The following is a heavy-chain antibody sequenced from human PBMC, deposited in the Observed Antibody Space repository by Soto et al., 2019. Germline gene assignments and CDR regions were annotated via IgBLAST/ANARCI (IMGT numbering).Heavy chain of an antibody. D-gene: IGHD5-12*01. CDR1: GYTFFTYD. V-gene: IGHV1-18*01. CDR3: ARHHGPTTSENWFDP. J-gene: IGHJ5*02. CDR2: SSTYSGDT. Sequence: QVHLVQCGVEVNTPGASVKVSCQASGYTFFTYDISWGRQAPGQGVEWRGGSSTYSGDTKYAQKFQGRVTMTTDTSTTTAYLELRSLRSDDTAVYYCARHHGPTTSENWFDPWGQGTLVTVSS.